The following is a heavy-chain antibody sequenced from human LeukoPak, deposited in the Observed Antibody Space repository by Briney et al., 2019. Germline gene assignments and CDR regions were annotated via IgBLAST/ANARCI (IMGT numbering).Heavy chain of an antibody. CDR3: ARGWSRGTFDY. Sequence: PSETLSLTCSVSGGSISSYYWSWIRLPPGKGLEWIGYIYYSGSTNYNPSLKSRVTISVDTSKNQFSLKLSSVTAADTAVYYCARGWSRGTFDYWGQGTLVTVSS. CDR2: IYYSGST. CDR1: GGSISSYY. V-gene: IGHV4-59*12. D-gene: IGHD3-16*01. J-gene: IGHJ4*02.